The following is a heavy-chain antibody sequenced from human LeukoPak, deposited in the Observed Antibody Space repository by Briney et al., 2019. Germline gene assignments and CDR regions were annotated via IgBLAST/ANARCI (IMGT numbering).Heavy chain of an antibody. D-gene: IGHD2-2*01. Sequence: PGGSLRLSCVASGFTFSRYGMHWVRQAPGKGLEWVTVISSDGTNQYYADSVKGRFTISRDSFRNTLYLQMNSLRPEDTAVYYCARDQGCTSTNCYSLFFHYWGQGTLVTVSS. CDR1: GFTFSRYG. CDR2: ISSDGTNQ. V-gene: IGHV3-30*03. J-gene: IGHJ4*02. CDR3: ARDQGCTSTNCYSLFFHY.